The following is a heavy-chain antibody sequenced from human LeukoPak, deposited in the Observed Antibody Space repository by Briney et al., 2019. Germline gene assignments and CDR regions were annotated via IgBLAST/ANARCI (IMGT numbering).Heavy chain of an antibody. CDR2: INPNSGGT. J-gene: IGHJ4*02. CDR1: GYTFTGYY. V-gene: IGHV1-2*02. CDR3: ARVPPTPYDNYYFGY. D-gene: IGHD3-22*01. Sequence: ASVKVSCKASGYTFTGYYMHWVRQAPGQGLEWMGWINPNSGGTNYAQKFQGRVTMTRDTSISTAYMELSRLRSDDTAVYYCARVPPTPYDNYYFGYWGQGTLVTVSS.